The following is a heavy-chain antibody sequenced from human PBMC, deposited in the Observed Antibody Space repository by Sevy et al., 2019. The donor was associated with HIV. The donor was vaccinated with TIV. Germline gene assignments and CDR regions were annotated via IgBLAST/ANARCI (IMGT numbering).Heavy chain of an antibody. Sequence: SGPTLGNATQTLTLTCTFSGFSLSTSGVGVGWIRQPPGKALEWLALIYWNVVKRSRPSLQSRLTITKDTSKNQVVLTLTNMDPVDTATYYCAHSHYYDSSGSPYDAFDVWGQGTRCTV. CDR3: AHSHYYDSSGSPYDAFDV. CDR2: IYWNVVK. CDR1: GFSLSTSGVG. D-gene: IGHD3-22*01. J-gene: IGHJ3*01. V-gene: IGHV2-5*01.